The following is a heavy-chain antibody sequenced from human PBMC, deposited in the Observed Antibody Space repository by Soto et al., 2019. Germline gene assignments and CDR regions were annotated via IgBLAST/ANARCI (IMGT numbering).Heavy chain of an antibody. CDR1: GYTFTGYY. J-gene: IGHJ6*02. Sequence: ASVKVSCKASGYTFTGYYIHWVRQAPGQGLEWMGWINPNSGGTNYAQKFQGWVTMTRDTSISTAYMELSRLRSDDTAVYYCARERSVMLYATPTPTVHGMDVWGQGSTLTFSS. V-gene: IGHV1-2*04. D-gene: IGHD2-8*01. CDR3: ARERSVMLYATPTPTVHGMDV. CDR2: INPNSGGT.